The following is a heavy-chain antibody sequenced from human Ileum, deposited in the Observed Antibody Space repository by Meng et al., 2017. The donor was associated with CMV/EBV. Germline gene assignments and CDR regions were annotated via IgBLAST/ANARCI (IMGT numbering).Heavy chain of an antibody. D-gene: IGHD3-10*01. CDR3: AKGPRGYYYYGMDV. CDR2: ISWNSGSI. Sequence: SLKISCAASGFTFDDYAMHWVRQAPGKGLEWVSGISWNSGSIGYADSVKGRFTISRDNAKNSLYLQMNSLRAEDTALYYCAKGPRGYYYYGMDVSGQGTTVTVSS. CDR1: GFTFDDYA. V-gene: IGHV3-9*01. J-gene: IGHJ6*02.